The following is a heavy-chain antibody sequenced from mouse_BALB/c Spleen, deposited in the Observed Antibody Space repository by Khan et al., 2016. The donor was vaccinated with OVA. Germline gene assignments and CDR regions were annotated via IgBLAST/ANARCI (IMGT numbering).Heavy chain of an antibody. CDR2: INPYNDGT. J-gene: IGHJ3*01. CDR3: AGSYENSFCFAY. Sequence: VQLQQSGPELVKPGATVKISCKASGYTFTNYIIHWVKQKPGQGLEWIGYINPYNDGTKYNEIFKGMATLTSDKSSSTAYMELSGLTSEDAAVYYCAGSYENSFCFAYWGQGTLVTVSA. CDR1: GYTFTNYI. V-gene: IGHV1S136*01. D-gene: IGHD1-1*01.